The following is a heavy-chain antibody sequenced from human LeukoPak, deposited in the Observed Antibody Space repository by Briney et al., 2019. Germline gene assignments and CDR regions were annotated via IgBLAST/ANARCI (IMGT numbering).Heavy chain of an antibody. D-gene: IGHD3-10*01. CDR3: ARDPLLWFGELPEGSYYFDY. J-gene: IGHJ4*02. CDR1: GFTVSSNY. Sequence: GGSLRLSCAGSGFTVSSNYMSWVRQAPGKGLEWVSVIYSGGSTYYADSVKGRFTISRDNSKNTLYLQMNSLRAEDTAVYYCARDPLLWFGELPEGSYYFDYWGQGTLVTVSS. V-gene: IGHV3-53*01. CDR2: IYSGGST.